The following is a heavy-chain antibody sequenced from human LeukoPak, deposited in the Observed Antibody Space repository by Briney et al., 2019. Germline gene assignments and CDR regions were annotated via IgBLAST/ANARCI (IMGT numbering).Heavy chain of an antibody. CDR1: GFTFSSYA. CDR3: ARDVYSGGSDAFDI. Sequence: GRSLRLSCAASGFTFSSYAMYWVRQAPGKGLECVAGISNDGSTKFYADSVKGRLTISRDNPKNTLYLQMNSLSAEDAAIYNCARDVYSGGSDAFDIWGQGTMVTVSS. D-gene: IGHD6-19*01. CDR2: ISNDGSTK. V-gene: IGHV3-30-3*01. J-gene: IGHJ3*02.